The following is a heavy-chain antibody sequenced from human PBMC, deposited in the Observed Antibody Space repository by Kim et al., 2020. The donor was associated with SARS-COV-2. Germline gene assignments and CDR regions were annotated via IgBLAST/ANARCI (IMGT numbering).Heavy chain of an antibody. CDR3: ARGRFREKGSGSYYDTLSYGMDV. V-gene: IGHV3-13*01. CDR1: GFTFSSYD. CDR2: IGTAGDT. J-gene: IGHJ6*02. Sequence: GGSLRLSCAASGFTFSSYDMHWVRQATGKGLEWVSAIGTAGDTYYPGSVKGRFTISRENAKNSLYLQMNSLRAGDTAVYYCARGRFREKGSGSYYDTLSYGMDVWGQGTTVTVSS. D-gene: IGHD3-10*01.